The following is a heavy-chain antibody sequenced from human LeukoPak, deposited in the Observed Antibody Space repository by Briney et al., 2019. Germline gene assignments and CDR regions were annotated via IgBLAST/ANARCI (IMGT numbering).Heavy chain of an antibody. CDR2: IYYSGST. CDR3: ARHLESKYRYGFTGRGLNWFDP. J-gene: IGHJ5*02. CDR1: GGSISSSNYY. D-gene: IGHD5-18*01. Sequence: SETLSLTCTVSGGSISSSNYYWGWLRQPPGKGLEWIGSIYYSGSTSYNPSLTSRVTMSVYTSNYSLSLMLSSVTAAATAFYYCARHLESKYRYGFTGRGLNWFDPGGQGTLVTVSS. V-gene: IGHV4-39*01.